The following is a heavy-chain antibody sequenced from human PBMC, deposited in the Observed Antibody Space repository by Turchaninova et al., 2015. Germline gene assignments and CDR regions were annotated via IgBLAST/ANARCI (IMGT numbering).Heavy chain of an antibody. D-gene: IGHD3-10*01. CDR1: GYSISSYFS. J-gene: IGHJ5*02. CDR3: ARRGGSGSYSSLRFDP. Sequence: QVQLQESGPGLGKPSETLSLTCAVAGYSISSYFSWAWIRQPPGKGLEWIGIIFPGGSTFYNPSLNSRVIISVDTSRNQFSLKLSSVTAADTAVYYCARRGGSGSYSSLRFDPWGQGTLVTVSS. CDR2: IFPGGST. V-gene: IGHV4-38-2*01.